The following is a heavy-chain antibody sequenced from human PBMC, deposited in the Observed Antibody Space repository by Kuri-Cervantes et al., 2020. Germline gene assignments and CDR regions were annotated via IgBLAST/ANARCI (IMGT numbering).Heavy chain of an antibody. CDR3: ARASQEELRLL. Sequence: SETLSLTCAVSGGSISSGGYYWSWIRQPPGKGLEWIGYIYYSGSTNYNPSLKSRVTISVDTSKNQFSLKLSSVTAADTAVYYCARASQEELRLLWGQGTLVTVSS. CDR1: GGSISSGGYY. V-gene: IGHV4-61*08. CDR2: IYYSGST. J-gene: IGHJ4*02. D-gene: IGHD1-7*01.